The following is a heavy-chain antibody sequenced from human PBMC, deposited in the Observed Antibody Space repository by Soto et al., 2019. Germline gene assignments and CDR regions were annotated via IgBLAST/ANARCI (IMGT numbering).Heavy chain of an antibody. CDR1: GGSISSGGYY. J-gene: IGHJ5*02. V-gene: IGHV4-31*03. D-gene: IGHD3-16*01. Sequence: SETLSLTCTVSGGSISSGGYYWSWIRQHPGKGLEWIGYIYCSGSTYYNPSLKSRVTISVDTSKNQFSLKLSSVTAADTAVYYCARGVGDSRPLVAWFDPWGQGTLVTVSS. CDR2: IYCSGST. CDR3: ARGVGDSRPLVAWFDP.